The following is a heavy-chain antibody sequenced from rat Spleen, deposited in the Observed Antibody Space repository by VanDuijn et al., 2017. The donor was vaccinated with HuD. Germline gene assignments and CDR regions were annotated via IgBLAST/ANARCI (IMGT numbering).Heavy chain of an antibody. V-gene: IGHV5-22*01. J-gene: IGHJ2*01. CDR1: GFTFSDYY. Sequence: EVQLVESGGGLVQPGRSLKLSCAASGFTFSDYYMAWVRQAPKKGLEWVASISYEGSSTYYGDSVKGRFTISRDNARNTLYLQMNSLRSEDTATYYCTRENWVLDAWGQGVMVTVSS. CDR2: ISYEGSST. CDR3: TRENWVLDA. D-gene: IGHD1-7*01.